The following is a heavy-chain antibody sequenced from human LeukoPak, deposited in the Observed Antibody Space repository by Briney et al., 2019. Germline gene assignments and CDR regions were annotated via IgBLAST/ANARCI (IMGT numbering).Heavy chain of an antibody. J-gene: IGHJ6*03. CDR2: IDPNSGGT. Sequence: ASVKVSCKASGYTFTGYYIHWVRQAPGQGLEWMGWIDPNSGGTNYAQKFQGRVTMTRDTSISTVYMELSRLRSDDTAVYYCARGKSRQYYYYYMDVWGKGTTVTVSS. V-gene: IGHV1-2*02. CDR3: ARGKSRQYYYYYMDV. CDR1: GYTFTGYY. D-gene: IGHD4-11*01.